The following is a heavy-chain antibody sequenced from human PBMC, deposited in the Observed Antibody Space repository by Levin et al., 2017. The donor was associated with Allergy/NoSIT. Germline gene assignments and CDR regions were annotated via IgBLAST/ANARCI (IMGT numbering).Heavy chain of an antibody. CDR2: IDQGGSGK. V-gene: IGHV3-7*04. CDR3: ARTGDDY. J-gene: IGHJ4*02. D-gene: IGHD4-17*01. CDR1: GFTFTNYW. Sequence: SCAASGFTFTNYWMTWVRQAPGKGLEWVATIDQGGSGKYYVDSVKGRFTISRDNDMNSLYLQMNSLRAEDTAVYFCARTGDDYWGQGTLVTVSS.